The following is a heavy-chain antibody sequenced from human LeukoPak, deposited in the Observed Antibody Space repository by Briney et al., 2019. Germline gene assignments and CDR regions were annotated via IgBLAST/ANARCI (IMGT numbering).Heavy chain of an antibody. V-gene: IGHV3-74*01. CDR3: VRATLIRGVPDSGD. CDR2: INSDGSST. Sequence: PGGSLRLSRAASGFTFSSYWLHWVRQAPGKGLVGVSRINSDGSSTAYADSVKGRFTISRDNAKNTLYLQMNSLRAEDTAVYYCVRATLIRGVPDSGDWGQGTLVTVSS. CDR1: GFTFSSYW. D-gene: IGHD3-10*01. J-gene: IGHJ4*02.